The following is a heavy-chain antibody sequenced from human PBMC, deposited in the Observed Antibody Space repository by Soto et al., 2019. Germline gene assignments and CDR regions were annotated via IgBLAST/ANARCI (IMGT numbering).Heavy chain of an antibody. Sequence: ASVKVSCKASGYTFTVYYMHCVRQSPLQWLEWMGWINPNSGGTNYAQKFQGWVTMTRDTSISTAYMELSRLRSDDTAVYYCARGEDTAMVTHYYYYGMDVWGQGTTVTVSS. CDR3: ARGEDTAMVTHYYYYGMDV. CDR1: GYTFTVYY. CDR2: INPNSGGT. V-gene: IGHV1-2*04. D-gene: IGHD5-18*01. J-gene: IGHJ6*02.